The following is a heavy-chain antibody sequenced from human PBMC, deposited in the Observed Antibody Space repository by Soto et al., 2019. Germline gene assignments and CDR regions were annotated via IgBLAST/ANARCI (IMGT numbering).Heavy chain of an antibody. CDR1: GFTFSGSA. CDR3: TRLRGRSAATGKSASYYYGMDV. V-gene: IGHV3-73*02. J-gene: IGHJ6*02. Sequence: EVQLVESGGGLVQPGGSLKLSCAASGFTFSGSAMHWVRQASGKGLEWVVRIRSKANSYATAYAASVKGRFTISRDHSKNTAYLQMNSLKTEDTAVYYCTRLRGRSAATGKSASYYYGMDVWGQWTTVTVSS. CDR2: IRSKANSYAT. D-gene: IGHD3-10*01.